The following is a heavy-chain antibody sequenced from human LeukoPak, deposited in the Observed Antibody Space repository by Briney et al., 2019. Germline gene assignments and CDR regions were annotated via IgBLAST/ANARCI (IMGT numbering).Heavy chain of an antibody. D-gene: IGHD5-12*01. CDR3: ARGDPRSGYGS. J-gene: IGHJ4*02. Sequence: SETLSLTCTVSGDSISSYYWSWIRQPPGKGLEWIGEINHSGSTNYNPSLKSRVTISVDTSKNQFSLKLSSVTAADTAVYYCARGDPRSGYGSWGQGTLVTVSS. V-gene: IGHV4-34*01. CDR1: GDSISSYY. CDR2: INHSGST.